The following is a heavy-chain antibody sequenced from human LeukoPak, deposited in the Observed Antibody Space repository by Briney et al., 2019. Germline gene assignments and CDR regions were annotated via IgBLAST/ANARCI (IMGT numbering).Heavy chain of an antibody. CDR2: ISYDGSNK. V-gene: IGHV3-30*03. CDR3: ARDRGYSTFDF. Sequence: GGSLRLSCAASGITFNNYGMHWVRQAPGKGLEWVAVISYDGSNKYYADSVKGRFTISRDNFKNTLYLQMNSLRAEDTAVYYCARDRGYSTFDFWGQGTLVTVSS. CDR1: GITFNNYG. D-gene: IGHD4-11*01. J-gene: IGHJ4*02.